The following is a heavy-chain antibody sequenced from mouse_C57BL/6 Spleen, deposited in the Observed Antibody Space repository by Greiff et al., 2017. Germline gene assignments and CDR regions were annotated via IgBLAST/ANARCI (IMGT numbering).Heavy chain of an antibody. D-gene: IGHD1-1*01. CDR1: GYTFTSYW. V-gene: IGHV1-55*01. CDR2: IYPGSGST. Sequence: QVHVKQPGAELVKPGASVKMSCKASGYTFTSYWITWVKQRPGQGLEWIGDIYPGSGSTNYNEKFKSKATLTVDTSSSTAYMQLSSLTSEDSAVYYCARGGITTVVDWYFDVWGTGTTVTVSS. CDR3: ARGGITTVVDWYFDV. J-gene: IGHJ1*03.